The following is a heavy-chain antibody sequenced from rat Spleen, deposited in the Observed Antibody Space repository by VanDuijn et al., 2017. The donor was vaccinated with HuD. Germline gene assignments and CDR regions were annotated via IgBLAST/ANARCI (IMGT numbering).Heavy chain of an antibody. CDR1: GFSLTSYH. J-gene: IGHJ2*01. D-gene: IGHD5-1*01. Sequence: QVQLKESGPGLVQPSQTLSLACTVSGFSLTSYHVHWVRQPSGKGLEWMGVIWTGGSTEYNSALKSRLSINRDTSKSQVFLKMNSLQTEDTATYYCARSETGRGFDYWGQGVMVTVSS. CDR2: IWTGGST. V-gene: IGHV2-43*01. CDR3: ARSETGRGFDY.